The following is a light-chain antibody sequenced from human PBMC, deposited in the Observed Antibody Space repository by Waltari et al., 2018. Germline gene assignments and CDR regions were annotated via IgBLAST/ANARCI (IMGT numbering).Light chain of an antibody. CDR2: EVT. V-gene: IGLV2-14*01. CDR3: SSYTASSPVV. J-gene: IGLJ2*01. Sequence: QSALTQPASVSGSPGQSITISCTGTSRDVGGYNYVSWYQHHPGKAPKLIIYEVTNRPYGRSGRFSGSKSGNTASLTISRLQAEDEADYYCSSYTASSPVVFGGGTKLTVL. CDR1: SRDVGGYNY.